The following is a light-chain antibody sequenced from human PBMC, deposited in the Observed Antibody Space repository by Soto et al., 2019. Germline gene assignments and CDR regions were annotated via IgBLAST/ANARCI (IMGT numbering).Light chain of an antibody. V-gene: IGLV2-14*03. CDR1: SSDVVAYDY. CDR3: SSYTTSSTRV. Sequence: QSALTQPASVSGSPGQSITISCTGTSSDVVAYDYVSWYQQHPDKAPKLMIYEVSYRPSGVSNRFSGSKSVNTATLTISGLQAEDEADYYCSSYTTSSTRVFGTGTKLTVL. CDR2: EVS. J-gene: IGLJ1*01.